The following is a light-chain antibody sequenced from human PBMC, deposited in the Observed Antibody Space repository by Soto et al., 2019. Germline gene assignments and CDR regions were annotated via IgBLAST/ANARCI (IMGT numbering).Light chain of an antibody. CDR1: QNVISNY. Sequence: EIVLTQSPGTLSLSPGERATLSCRASQNVISNYLAWYQQKPGQAPSLLIYGAFSRPIGIPDRFSGSGSGTDFTLTIRGLEPEDFAVYYCQQYGNLPLTFGQGTKVEIK. J-gene: IGKJ1*01. V-gene: IGKV3-20*01. CDR3: QQYGNLPLT. CDR2: GAF.